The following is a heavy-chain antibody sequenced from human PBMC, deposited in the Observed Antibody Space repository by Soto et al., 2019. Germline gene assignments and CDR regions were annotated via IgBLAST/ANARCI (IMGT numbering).Heavy chain of an antibody. CDR3: ASWRTHPYYFDY. J-gene: IGHJ4*02. V-gene: IGHV4-31*03. Sequence: QVQLQESGPGLVKPSQTLSLTCTVSGGSISSGGYYWSWIRQHPGKGLEWIGYIYYSGSTYYNPSLKSRDTIAVDTSKNQFSLKLSSVTAADTAVYYCASWRTHPYYFDYWGQGTLVTVSS. CDR1: GGSISSGGYY. CDR2: IYYSGST. D-gene: IGHD3-3*01.